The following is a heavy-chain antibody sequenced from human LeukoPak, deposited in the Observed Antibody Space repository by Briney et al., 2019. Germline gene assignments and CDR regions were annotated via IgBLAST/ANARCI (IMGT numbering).Heavy chain of an antibody. J-gene: IGHJ4*02. CDR1: SYSISSSHY. Sequence: SETLSLICTVSSYSISSSHYWGWVRQRPGEGVEWIGRIYHSGSSYYNPSLKSRVTISVDTSKNHFSLKLSSVTAADTAVYYCARVAVVITMTRFDYWGQGTLVTVSS. D-gene: IGHD3-22*01. CDR3: ARVAVVITMTRFDY. V-gene: IGHV4-38-2*02. CDR2: IYHSGSS.